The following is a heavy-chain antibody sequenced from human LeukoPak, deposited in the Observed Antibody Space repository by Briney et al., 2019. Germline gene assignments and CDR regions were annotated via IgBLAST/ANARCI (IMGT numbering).Heavy chain of an antibody. J-gene: IGHJ6*02. CDR2: INAGNGNT. D-gene: IGHD1-26*01. CDR3: ARDLVGATSVYYYYGMDV. CDR1: GYTFTSYA. Sequence: GASVKVSCTASGYTFTSYAMHWVRQTPGQRLEWMGRINAGNGNTKYSQKFQGRVTITRDTSASTAYMELSSLRSEDTAVYYCARDLVGATSVYYYYGMDVWGQGTTVTVSS. V-gene: IGHV1-3*01.